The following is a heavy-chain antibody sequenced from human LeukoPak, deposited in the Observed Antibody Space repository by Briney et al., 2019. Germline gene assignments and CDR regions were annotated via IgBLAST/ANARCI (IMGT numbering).Heavy chain of an antibody. CDR1: GFTFSSYA. Sequence: GRSLRLSCAASGFTFSSYAMHWVRQAPGKGLEWVAVISYDGSNKYYADSEKGRFTISRDNSKNTLYLQMNSLRAEDTAVYYCARDMGCSSTSCYASYYYYGMDVWGQGTTVTVSS. CDR2: ISYDGSNK. V-gene: IGHV3-30-3*01. D-gene: IGHD2-2*01. J-gene: IGHJ6*02. CDR3: ARDMGCSSTSCYASYYYYGMDV.